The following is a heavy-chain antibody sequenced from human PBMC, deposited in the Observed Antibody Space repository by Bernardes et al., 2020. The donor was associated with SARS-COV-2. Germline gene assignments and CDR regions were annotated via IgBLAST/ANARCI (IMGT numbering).Heavy chain of an antibody. CDR1: GYTFTTYG. V-gene: IGHV1-18*01. J-gene: IGHJ5*02. CDR2: ISAYNGDT. Sequence: AAVKVSCKASGYTFTTYGISWVRQAPGQGLEWMGWISAYNGDTTYAQKFQGRVTMTTDTSTSTAYMELRSLRSDDTAVYYCATVVGYSYGGGWFDPWGQGTLVTGSS. D-gene: IGHD5-18*01. CDR3: ATVVGYSYGGGWFDP.